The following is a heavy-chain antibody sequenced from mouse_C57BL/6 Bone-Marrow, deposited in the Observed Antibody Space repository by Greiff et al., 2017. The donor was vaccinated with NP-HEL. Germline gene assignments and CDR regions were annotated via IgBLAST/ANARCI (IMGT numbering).Heavy chain of an antibody. CDR3: ARLPTWFAY. CDR2: INPYNGGT. CDR1: GYTFTDYY. J-gene: IGHJ3*01. D-gene: IGHD5-5*01. V-gene: IGHV1-19*01. Sequence: EVQLQQSGPVLVKPGASVKMSCKASGYTFTDYYMNWVKQSHGKSLEWIGVINPYNGGTSYNQKFKGKATLTVDKSSSTAYMELNSLTSEDSAVYYFARLPTWFAYWGQGTLVTVSA.